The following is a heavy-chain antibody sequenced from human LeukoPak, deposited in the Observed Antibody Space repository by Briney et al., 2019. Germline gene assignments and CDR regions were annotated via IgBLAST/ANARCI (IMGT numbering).Heavy chain of an antibody. CDR1: GFTFSSYA. CDR3: AKEGDNYDILTGYPDY. Sequence: GGSLRLYCAASGFTFSSYAMDWVPQAPGKGLEWVAVISYDGTNKYYADSVKGRFTISRDNSKNTLYLQMKSLRAEDMAVYYCAKEGDNYDILTGYPDYWGQGTLVTVSS. CDR2: ISYDGTNK. V-gene: IGHV3-30*04. J-gene: IGHJ4*02. D-gene: IGHD3-9*01.